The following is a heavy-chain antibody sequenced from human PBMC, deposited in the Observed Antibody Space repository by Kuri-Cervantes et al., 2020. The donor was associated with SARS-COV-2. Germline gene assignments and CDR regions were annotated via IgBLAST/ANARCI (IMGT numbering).Heavy chain of an antibody. Sequence: LRLSCTVSGGSISSGDYYWSWIRQPPGKGLEWIGYIYYSGSTYYNPSLKSRVTISVDTSKNQFSLKLNSVTAADTAVYYCARDSGGYDVDVPMGPYWGQGTLVTVSS. V-gene: IGHV4-30-4*01. D-gene: IGHD5-18*01. CDR1: GGSISSGDYY. CDR3: ARDSGGYDVDVPMGPY. J-gene: IGHJ4*02. CDR2: IYYSGST.